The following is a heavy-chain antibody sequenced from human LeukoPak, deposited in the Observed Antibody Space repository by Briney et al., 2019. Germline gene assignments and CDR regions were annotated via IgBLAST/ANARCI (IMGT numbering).Heavy chain of an antibody. V-gene: IGHV4-59*08. D-gene: IGHD6-13*01. Sequence: SETLSLTCTVSGGSISSYYWSWIRQPPGKGLEWMGYIYYSGSTNYNPSLKSRVTISVDTSKNQFSLKLSSVTAADTAVYYCARHSGIAAAGFDYWGQGTLVTVSS. CDR3: ARHSGIAAAGFDY. J-gene: IGHJ4*02. CDR2: IYYSGST. CDR1: GGSISSYY.